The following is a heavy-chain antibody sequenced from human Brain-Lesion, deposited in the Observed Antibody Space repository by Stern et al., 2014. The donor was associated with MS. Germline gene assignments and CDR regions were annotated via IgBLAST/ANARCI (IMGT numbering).Heavy chain of an antibody. J-gene: IGHJ6*02. CDR1: GYIFTGYY. D-gene: IGHD3-3*01. Sequence: VQLVQSGAEVKKPGASVKVSCKTSGYIFTGYYIHWVRQAPGQGLEGMAWINPNTGGTKYAQKFQSRVTMSRDTSISTAYVELSSLTSDDTAVYYCARDQRGITIFGVVTDYYYLGMDVWGQGTTVTVSS. V-gene: IGHV1-2*02. CDR3: ARDQRGITIFGVVTDYYYLGMDV. CDR2: INPNTGGT.